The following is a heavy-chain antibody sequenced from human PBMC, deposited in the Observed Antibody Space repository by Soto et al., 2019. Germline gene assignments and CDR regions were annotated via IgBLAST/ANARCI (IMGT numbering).Heavy chain of an antibody. Sequence: QVQLVQSGAEVKKPGASVKVSCKASGYTFTSYGISWVRQAPGQGLEWMGWISAYNGNTNYAQKLQGRVTMTTDTSTSTAYMELRSLTSDDTAVYYCAGGAMVRGVPIYAFDIWGQGTMVTVSS. CDR3: AGGAMVRGVPIYAFDI. V-gene: IGHV1-18*01. J-gene: IGHJ3*02. CDR2: ISAYNGNT. CDR1: GYTFTSYG. D-gene: IGHD3-10*01.